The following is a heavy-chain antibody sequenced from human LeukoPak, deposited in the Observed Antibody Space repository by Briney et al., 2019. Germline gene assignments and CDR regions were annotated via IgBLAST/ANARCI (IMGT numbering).Heavy chain of an antibody. Sequence: PSETLSLTCTVSGGSISSYYWSWIRQPPGKGLKWIGYIYYSGSTNYNPSLKSRVTISVDTSKNQFSLKLSSVTAADTAVYYCARVIRPIVVVPAAIRDYYYYYYMDVWGKGTTVTISS. CDR3: ARVIRPIVVVPAAIRDYYYYYYMDV. D-gene: IGHD2-2*02. V-gene: IGHV4-59*01. CDR2: IYYSGST. CDR1: GGSISSYY. J-gene: IGHJ6*03.